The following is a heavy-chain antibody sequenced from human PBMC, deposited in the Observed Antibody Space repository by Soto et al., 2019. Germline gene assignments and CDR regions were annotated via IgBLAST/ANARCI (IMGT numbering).Heavy chain of an antibody. D-gene: IGHD2-8*01. CDR1: GFTFSSYS. CDR3: ARDLNPRQEMLYALLGY. Sequence: EVQLVESGGGLVQPGGSLRLSCAASGFTFSSYSMNWVRQAPGKGLESVSYISGSSSMIYYADSVKGRFTISRDNAKNSLYLQMNSLRAEDTAVYYCARDLNPRQEMLYALLGYWGQGTLVTVSS. CDR2: ISGSSSMI. J-gene: IGHJ4*02. V-gene: IGHV3-48*01.